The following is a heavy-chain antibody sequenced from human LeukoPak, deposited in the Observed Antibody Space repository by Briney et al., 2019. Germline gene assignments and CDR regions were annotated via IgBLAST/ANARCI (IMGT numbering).Heavy chain of an antibody. V-gene: IGHV4-4*09. J-gene: IGHJ4*02. Sequence: PSETLSLTCTVSGGSISNYYWNWIRQSSGKGLEWIGYILSSGSTHHNPSLTSRISLSVDTSKNQFSLKLSSVTAADTATYYCARIAVTATRGPDWWGQGTLVTVSS. CDR2: ILSSGST. CDR3: ARIAVTATRGPDW. CDR1: GGSISNYY. D-gene: IGHD6-19*01.